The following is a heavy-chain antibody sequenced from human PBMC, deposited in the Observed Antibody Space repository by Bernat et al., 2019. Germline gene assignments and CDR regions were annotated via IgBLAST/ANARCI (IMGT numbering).Heavy chain of an antibody. Sequence: QLQLQESGPGLVKPSETLSLTCTVSGGSISTSSYYWGWIRQPPGKGLEWIGSIYYSGSTYCNASLKSRVTISVDTSKNQFSLKLSSVTAADTAVYYCARSTKRAPYYYDTNGYYYDYWGQGTLVTVSS. CDR1: GGSISTSSYY. V-gene: IGHV4-39*01. CDR3: ARSTKRAPYYYDTNGYYYDY. J-gene: IGHJ4*02. D-gene: IGHD3-22*01. CDR2: IYYSGST.